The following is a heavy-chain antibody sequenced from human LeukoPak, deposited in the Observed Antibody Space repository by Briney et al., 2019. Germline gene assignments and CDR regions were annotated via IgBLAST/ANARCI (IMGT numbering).Heavy chain of an antibody. D-gene: IGHD1-26*01. CDR1: GGSISSYY. CDR3: ARGNSGSYREFDY. J-gene: IGHJ4*02. CDR2: IYTSGST. V-gene: IGHV4-4*07. Sequence: ETLSLTCPVSGGSISSYYWSWIRQPAGKGLEWIGRIYTSGSTNYNASLKSRVSMSVDTSKNQFSLKLSSVTAADTAVFYCARGNSGSYREFDYWGQGTLVTVSS.